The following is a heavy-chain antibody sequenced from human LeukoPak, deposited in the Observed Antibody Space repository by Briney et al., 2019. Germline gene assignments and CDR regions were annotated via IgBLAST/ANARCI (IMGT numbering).Heavy chain of an antibody. Sequence: GASVKVSCKASGGTVSSYAISWVRQAPGQGLEWMGGIIPIFGTANYAQKFQGRVTITADESTSTAYMELSSLRSEDTAVYYCARGPVDCSSTSCYGDNWFDPWGQGTLVTVSS. V-gene: IGHV1-69*13. CDR1: GGTVSSYA. J-gene: IGHJ5*02. CDR2: IIPIFGTA. D-gene: IGHD2-2*01. CDR3: ARGPVDCSSTSCYGDNWFDP.